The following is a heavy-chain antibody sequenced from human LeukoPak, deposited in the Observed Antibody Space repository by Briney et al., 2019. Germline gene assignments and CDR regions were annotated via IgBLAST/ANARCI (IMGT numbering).Heavy chain of an antibody. Sequence: MPSETLSLTCGVYGGSFSGYYWNWIRQPPGMGLEWIGEINHRGGTGYNPSLKSRVTMSVDTSKNVFSLKLTSVTAADTAVYYCARADYGDYYFDYWGQGTLVTVSS. D-gene: IGHD4-17*01. J-gene: IGHJ4*02. CDR3: ARADYGDYYFDY. CDR1: GGSFSGYY. V-gene: IGHV4-34*01. CDR2: INHRGGT.